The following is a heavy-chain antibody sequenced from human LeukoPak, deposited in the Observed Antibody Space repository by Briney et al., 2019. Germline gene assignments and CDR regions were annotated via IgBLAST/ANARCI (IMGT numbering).Heavy chain of an antibody. Sequence: ASVKVSCKASGYTFTSYDINWVRQATGQGLEWMGWINPNSGGTNYAQKFQGRVTMTRDTSISTAYMELSRLRSDDTAVYYCARVGRRGATGAFDIWGQGTMVTVSS. CDR2: INPNSGGT. CDR1: GYTFTSYD. J-gene: IGHJ3*02. V-gene: IGHV1-2*02. CDR3: ARVGRRGATGAFDI. D-gene: IGHD1-26*01.